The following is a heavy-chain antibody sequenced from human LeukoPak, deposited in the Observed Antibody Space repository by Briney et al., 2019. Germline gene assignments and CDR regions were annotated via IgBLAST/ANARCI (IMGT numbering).Heavy chain of an antibody. Sequence: GGSLRLSCAASGFTFSSYAMSWVRQAPGKGLEWVSAISGSGGSTYYADSVKGRFTISRDNSKNTLYLQMNSLRAEDTAVYYCARETSYYYGSSGSTRDDAFDIWGQGTMVTVSS. CDR3: ARETSYYYGSSGSTRDDAFDI. J-gene: IGHJ3*02. CDR1: GFTFSSYA. CDR2: ISGSGGST. D-gene: IGHD3-22*01. V-gene: IGHV3-23*01.